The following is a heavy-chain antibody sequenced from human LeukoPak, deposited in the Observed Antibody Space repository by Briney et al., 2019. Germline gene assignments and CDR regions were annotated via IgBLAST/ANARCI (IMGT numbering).Heavy chain of an antibody. Sequence: TSETLSLTCAVFGGSFSNYHWSWIRQPPGKGLEWIGEIDHSGSTNYIASLKSRITISVDPSKNQFSLNLRTMTAADTAVYFCARVGLQSFDRVLRVPYYFDYWGQGTLVAVSS. J-gene: IGHJ4*02. D-gene: IGHD3-9*01. V-gene: IGHV4-34*01. CDR2: IDHSGST. CDR1: GGSFSNYH. CDR3: ARVGLQSFDRVLRVPYYFDY.